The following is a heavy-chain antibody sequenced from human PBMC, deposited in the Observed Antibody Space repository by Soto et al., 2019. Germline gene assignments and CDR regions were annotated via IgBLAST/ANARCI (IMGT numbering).Heavy chain of an antibody. CDR3: ARELIMYSSSSSDYGMDV. Sequence: GGSLRLSCAAAGFTFSSYAMHWVRQAPGKGLEWVAVISYDGSNKYYADSVKGRFTISRDNSKNTLYLQMNSLRAEDTAVYYCARELIMYSSSSSDYGMDVWGQGTTVTVSS. CDR1: GFTFSSYA. CDR2: ISYDGSNK. V-gene: IGHV3-30-3*01. D-gene: IGHD6-6*01. J-gene: IGHJ6*02.